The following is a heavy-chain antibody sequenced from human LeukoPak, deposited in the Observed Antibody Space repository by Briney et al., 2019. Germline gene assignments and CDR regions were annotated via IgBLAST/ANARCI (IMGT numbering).Heavy chain of an antibody. CDR3: AREGYSGYDAPNYFDY. D-gene: IGHD5-12*01. Sequence: SETLSLTCTVSGGSISSGDYYWSWIRQPPGKGLEWIGYIYYSGSTYYNPSLKSRVTISVDTSKNQFSLKLSSVTAADTAVYYCAREGYSGYDAPNYFDYWGQGTLATVSP. CDR2: IYYSGST. J-gene: IGHJ4*02. V-gene: IGHV4-30-4*01. CDR1: GGSISSGDYY.